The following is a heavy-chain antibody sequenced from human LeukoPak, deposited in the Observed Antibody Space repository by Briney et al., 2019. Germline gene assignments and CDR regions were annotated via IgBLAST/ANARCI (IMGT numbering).Heavy chain of an antibody. V-gene: IGHV3-7*01. CDR3: ARYRKIVGATGYYYYYYMDV. J-gene: IGHJ6*03. Sequence: GGSLRLSCEASGFTFSNYWMSWVRQAPGKGLEWVGNIKQDGSEKYYVDSVKGRFTISRDNAKNSLYLQMNSLRAEDTAVYYCARYRKIVGATGYYYYYYMDVWGKGTTVTVSS. CDR2: IKQDGSEK. CDR1: GFTFSNYW. D-gene: IGHD1-26*01.